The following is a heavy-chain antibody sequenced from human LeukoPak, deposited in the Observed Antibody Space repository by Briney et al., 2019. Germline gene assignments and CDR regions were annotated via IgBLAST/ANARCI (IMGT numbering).Heavy chain of an antibody. CDR2: IYYSGST. CDR3: ARAYDSSGNYYYYYGMDV. Sequence: SGPGLVKPSQTLSLTCTVSGGSISSGDYYWSWIRQPPGKGLEWIGYIYYSGSTYYNPSLKSRVTISVDTSKNQFSLKLSSVAAAETAVYYCARAYDSSGNYYYYYGMDVWGQGNTVTVSS. CDR1: GGSISSGDYY. J-gene: IGHJ6*02. V-gene: IGHV4-30-4*01. D-gene: IGHD3-22*01.